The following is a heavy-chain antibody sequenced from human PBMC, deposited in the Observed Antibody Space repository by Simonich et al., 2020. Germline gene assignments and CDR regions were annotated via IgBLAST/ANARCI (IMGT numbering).Heavy chain of an antibody. CDR3: ARGRLTGDKGAFDI. CDR1: GYTFTGYY. CDR2: INPNSGGT. V-gene: IGHV1-2*02. D-gene: IGHD7-27*01. Sequence: QVQLVQSGAEVKKPGASVKVSCKASGYTFTGYYMHWVRQAPGQGLEWMGGINPNSGGTNYAQKLQGRVTMTRDTSISTAYMELSRLRSDDTAVYYCARGRLTGDKGAFDIWGQGTMVTVSS. J-gene: IGHJ3*02.